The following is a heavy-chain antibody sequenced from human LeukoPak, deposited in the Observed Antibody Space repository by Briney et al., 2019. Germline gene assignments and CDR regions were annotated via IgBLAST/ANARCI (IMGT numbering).Heavy chain of an antibody. CDR3: ARREYGASTFDI. V-gene: IGHV5-51*01. Sequence: GESLKISCKGSGYTFTTYWIGWVRQMTGKGLEWMGIIYPGDSDTKYSPSLQGRVTISADKSISTAYLQWSGLKASDTAMYYCARREYGASTFDIWGRGTMVTVSS. CDR2: IYPGDSDT. D-gene: IGHD3-10*01. CDR1: GYTFTTYW. J-gene: IGHJ3*02.